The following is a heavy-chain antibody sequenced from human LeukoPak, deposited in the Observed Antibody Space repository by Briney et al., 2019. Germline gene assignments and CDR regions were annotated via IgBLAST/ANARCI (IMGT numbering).Heavy chain of an antibody. D-gene: IGHD3-22*01. J-gene: IGHJ4*02. V-gene: IGHV3-15*01. CDR3: TTSDYTTGYYDYYFDY. CDR1: GFTFTNAW. Sequence: GGSLRLSCAASGFTFTNAWMTWVRQAPGKGLEWVGLIKSKTDGGTTDYAAPVKGRFTISRDDSKNTLYLQMNSLKTEDTAVYYRTTSDYTTGYYDYYFDYWGKGTLVTVSS. CDR2: IKSKTDGGTT.